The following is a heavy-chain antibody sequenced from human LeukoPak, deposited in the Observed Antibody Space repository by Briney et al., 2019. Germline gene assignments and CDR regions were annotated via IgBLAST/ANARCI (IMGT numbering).Heavy chain of an antibody. V-gene: IGHV6-1*01. J-gene: IGHJ6*02. Sequence: SQTLSLTCVISVDSVSANSVGWHWIRQSPSRGLEWLGKTYYRSKWSNDYAVSVKSRITINPDTSKNQFSLQLNSVTPDDTAVYYCARSRNYAMDVWGQGTTVTVSS. CDR2: TYYRSKWSN. CDR3: ARSRNYAMDV. CDR1: VDSVSANSVG.